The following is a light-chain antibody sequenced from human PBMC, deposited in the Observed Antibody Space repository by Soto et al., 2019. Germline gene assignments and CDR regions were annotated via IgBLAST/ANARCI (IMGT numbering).Light chain of an antibody. Sequence: DIQMTQSPSSVSASVGDRVTITCRASQDISSWLAWYQQIPGKAPKLLIYPASSLQSGVPSRFSGSGSGTDFTLTISVVQPEDFATYYCQQANSFPLTFGGGTKVEIK. CDR1: QDISSW. J-gene: IGKJ4*01. V-gene: IGKV1-12*01. CDR3: QQANSFPLT. CDR2: PAS.